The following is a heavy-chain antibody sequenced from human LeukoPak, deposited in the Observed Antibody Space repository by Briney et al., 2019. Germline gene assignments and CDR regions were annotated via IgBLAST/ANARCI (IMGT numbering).Heavy chain of an antibody. Sequence: PGGSLRLSCAASGCTFSSYEMNWVRQAPGRGLEWVSYISSSSTIYYADSVKGRFTISRDNAKNSLYLQMNSLRAEDTAVYSCARDSPPDYWGQGTLVTVSS. CDR2: ISSSSTI. V-gene: IGHV3-48*03. CDR3: ARDSPPDY. CDR1: GCTFSSYE. J-gene: IGHJ4*02.